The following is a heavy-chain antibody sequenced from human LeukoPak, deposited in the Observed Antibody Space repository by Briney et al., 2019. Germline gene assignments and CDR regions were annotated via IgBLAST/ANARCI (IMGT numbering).Heavy chain of an antibody. CDR3: ARERGYDSNFLDV. J-gene: IGHJ6*02. Sequence: PSETLSLTCTVSGGSISSGDYYWSWIRQHPGKGLEWIGYIYYSGNTYYNPSLKSRVTISEDTSKNQFSLKLSSVTAADTAVYYCARERGYDSNFLDVWGQGTTVTVSS. D-gene: IGHD3-22*01. V-gene: IGHV4-31*03. CDR2: IYYSGNT. CDR1: GGSISSGDYY.